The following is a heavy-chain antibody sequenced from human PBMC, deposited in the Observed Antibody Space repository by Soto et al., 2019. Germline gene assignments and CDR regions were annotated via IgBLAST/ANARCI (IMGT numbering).Heavy chain of an antibody. CDR1: GFTFSSYG. V-gene: IGHV3-33*01. J-gene: IGHJ6*03. D-gene: IGHD1-26*01. CDR3: ARDMGIAPGSSYYYYMDV. CDR2: IWYDGSNK. Sequence: GGSLRLSCAASGFTFSSYGMHWVRQAPGKGLEWVAVIWYDGSNKYYADSVKGRFTISRDNSKNTLYLQMNSLRAEDTAVYYCARDMGIAPGSSYYYYMDVWGQGTTVTVSS.